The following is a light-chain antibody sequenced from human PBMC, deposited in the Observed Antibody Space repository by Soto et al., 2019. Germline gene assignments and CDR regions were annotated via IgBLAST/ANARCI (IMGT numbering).Light chain of an antibody. J-gene: IGLJ1*01. CDR2: DVS. CDR1: SSDVSGYNA. CDR3: GSYASGGAYV. V-gene: IGLV2-14*01. Sequence: QSVLTQPASVSGSPGQSITISCTGTSSDVSGYNAVSWYQQHPGKAPKLMIYDVSNRPSGASDRFSGSKSGNTASLTISGLQAEDEADYYCGSYASGGAYVFGTGTKLTVL.